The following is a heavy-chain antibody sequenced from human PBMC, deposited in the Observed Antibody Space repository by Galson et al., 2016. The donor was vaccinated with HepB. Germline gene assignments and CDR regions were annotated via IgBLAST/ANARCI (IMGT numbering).Heavy chain of an antibody. V-gene: IGHV4-39*02. CDR1: GGSISSTSDY. D-gene: IGHD3/OR15-3a*01. Sequence: SETLSPTCTVAGGSISSTSDYWGWIRQSPGKGLEWIGNIYFSGTTYYNASFKSRVTISVDTSKNQFPLNLTSATAAGTGVYYGAREAILGLGIVPGSWFDPWGQGTLVTVSS. CDR3: AREAILGLGIVPGSWFDP. J-gene: IGHJ5*02. CDR2: IYFSGTT.